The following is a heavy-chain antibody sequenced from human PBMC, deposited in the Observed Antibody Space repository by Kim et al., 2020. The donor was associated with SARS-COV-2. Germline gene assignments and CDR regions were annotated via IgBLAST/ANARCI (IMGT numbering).Heavy chain of an antibody. V-gene: IGHV4-59*13. D-gene: IGHD1-1*01. Sequence: SETLSLSCTVSGGSIDAYYWSWVRQPPGKGLEWIGHISYSGSTNYNPSLTSRATMSVDTSKTHFSLRLSFVTAADTAVYYCARERGLWNGYYYGMDVWG. CDR2: ISYSGST. CDR3: ARERGLWNGYYYGMDV. CDR1: GGSIDAYY. J-gene: IGHJ6*02.